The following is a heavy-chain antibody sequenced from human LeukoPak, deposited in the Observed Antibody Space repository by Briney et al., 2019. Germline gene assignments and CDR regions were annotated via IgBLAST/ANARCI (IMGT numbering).Heavy chain of an antibody. V-gene: IGHV4-4*07. CDR1: GGSISSNY. D-gene: IGHD3-22*01. Sequence: SETLSLTCSVSGGSISSNYWSWIRQPAGEGLEWIGPIYSSGSTNYNPSLKSRLTMSVDTSKNQFSLRLSSVTAADTAVYFCARVKYYDSSGYYYFEYWGQGILVTVSS. CDR3: ARVKYYDSSGYYYFEY. J-gene: IGHJ4*02. CDR2: IYSSGST.